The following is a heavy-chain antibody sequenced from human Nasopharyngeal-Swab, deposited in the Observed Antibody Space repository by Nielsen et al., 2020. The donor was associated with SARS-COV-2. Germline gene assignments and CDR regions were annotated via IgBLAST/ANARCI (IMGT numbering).Heavy chain of an antibody. CDR3: ARDLGGGYRTTINCLGS. J-gene: IGHJ1*01. CDR2: ISSSSSYI. D-gene: IGHD2-8*01. V-gene: IGHV3-21*01. CDR1: GFTFSSYS. Sequence: GESLKISCAASGFTFSSYSMNWVRQAPGKGLEWVSSISSSSSYIYYADSVKGRFTISRDNAKNSLYLQMNSLRAEDTAVYYCARDLGGGYRTTINCLGSWGQGTLVTVSS.